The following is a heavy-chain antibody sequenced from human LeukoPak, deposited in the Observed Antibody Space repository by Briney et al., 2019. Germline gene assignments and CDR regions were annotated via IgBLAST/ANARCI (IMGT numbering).Heavy chain of an antibody. J-gene: IGHJ4*02. CDR2: INHSGST. CDR1: GGSFSGYY. CDR3: ARGLGLLWFGDPFDY. V-gene: IGHV4-34*01. D-gene: IGHD3-10*01. Sequence: SETLSLTCAVYGGSFSGYYWSWIRQPPGKGLEWIGEINHSGSTNYNPSLKSRVTISVDTSKNQFSLKLSSVTAADTAVYYCARGLGLLWFGDPFDYWGQGTLVTVSS.